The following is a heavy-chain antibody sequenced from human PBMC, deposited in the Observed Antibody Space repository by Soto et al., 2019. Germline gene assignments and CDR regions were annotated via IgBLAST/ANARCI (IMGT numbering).Heavy chain of an antibody. CDR2: INHSGST. CDR1: GGSFSGYY. CDR3: ARDRRYVAYDNYGTDV. D-gene: IGHD3-16*01. J-gene: IGHJ6*01. Sequence: SETLSLTCAVYGGSFSGYYWTWIRQPPGKGLEWIGEINHSGSTNYNPSLKSRVTISVDTSKNQFSLKLSSVTAADTAVYCGARDRRYVAYDNYGTDVWGQGTTV. V-gene: IGHV4-34*01.